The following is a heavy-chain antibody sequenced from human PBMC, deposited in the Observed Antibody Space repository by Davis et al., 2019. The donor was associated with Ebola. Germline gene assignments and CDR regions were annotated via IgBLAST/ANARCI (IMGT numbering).Heavy chain of an antibody. D-gene: IGHD1-14*01. Sequence: ASVKVSCKASGYTFTSYGITWVRQAPGQGLEWMGWISTYTGNTNYAQILQGRVTMTTDTATSTVYMELRSLRSDDTAVYYCARDTGFTEGDYFDYWGQGTLVTVSS. J-gene: IGHJ4*02. CDR2: ISTYTGNT. CDR1: GYTFTSYG. CDR3: ARDTGFTEGDYFDY. V-gene: IGHV1-18*01.